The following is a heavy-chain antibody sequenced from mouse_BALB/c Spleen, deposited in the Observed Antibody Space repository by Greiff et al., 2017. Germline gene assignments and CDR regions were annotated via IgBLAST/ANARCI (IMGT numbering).Heavy chain of an antibody. CDR1: GFTFTDYY. Sequence: EVKLVESGGGLVQPGGSLRLSCATSGFTFTDYYMSWVRQPPGKALEWLGFIRNKANGYTTEYSASVKGRFTISRHNSQSILYLQMNTLRAEDSATYYCARDKGGSTWFAYWGQGTLVTVSA. CDR3: ARDKGGSTWFAY. J-gene: IGHJ3*01. CDR2: IRNKANGYTT. V-gene: IGHV7-3*02.